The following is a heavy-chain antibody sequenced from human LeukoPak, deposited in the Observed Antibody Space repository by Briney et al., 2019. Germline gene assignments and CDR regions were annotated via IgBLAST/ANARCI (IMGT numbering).Heavy chain of an antibody. CDR2: INPNSGGT. J-gene: IGHJ4*02. CDR1: GGTFTGYY. Sequence: ASVKVSCKASGGTFTGYYMHWVRQGPGQGLEWMGWINPNSGGTNYAQKFQGRVTMTRDTSISTAYMELSRLRSDDTAVYYCARDLEAAAGMSDFDYWGQGTLVTVSS. D-gene: IGHD6-13*01. CDR3: ARDLEAAAGMSDFDY. V-gene: IGHV1-2*02.